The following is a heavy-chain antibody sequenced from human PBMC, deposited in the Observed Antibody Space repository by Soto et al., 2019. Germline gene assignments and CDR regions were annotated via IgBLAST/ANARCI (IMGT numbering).Heavy chain of an antibody. V-gene: IGHV1-8*02. J-gene: IGHJ6*02. D-gene: IGHD6-13*01. CDR3: GRGPSPRAPAGGTPYYYAMDV. CDR1: GYDFTAYD. CDR2: MNPINGAA. Sequence: ASVKVSCKASGYDFTAYDINWVRQASGQGLEWLGWMNPINGAAGSARRFQGRVSMTRNTATGTAYLELTSLRSDDTAVYYCGRGPSPRAPAGGTPYYYAMDVWGQGTTVTVSS.